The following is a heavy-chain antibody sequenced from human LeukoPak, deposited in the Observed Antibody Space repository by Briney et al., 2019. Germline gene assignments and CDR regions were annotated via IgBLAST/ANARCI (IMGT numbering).Heavy chain of an antibody. J-gene: IGHJ4*02. CDR3: AKAPPHQDNSAYYNYFDY. D-gene: IGHD3-22*01. Sequence: GGSLRLSCAASGFTFSDYYMSWIRQAPGKGLEWVSYISSSGSTIYYADSVKGRFTISRDNAKNSLYLQMNSLRAEDTAVYYCAKAPPHQDNSAYYNYFDYWGQGTLVTVSS. V-gene: IGHV3-11*04. CDR2: ISSSGSTI. CDR1: GFTFSDYY.